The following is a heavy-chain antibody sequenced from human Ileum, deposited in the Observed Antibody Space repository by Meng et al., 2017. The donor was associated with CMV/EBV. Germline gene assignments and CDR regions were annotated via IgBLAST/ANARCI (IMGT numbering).Heavy chain of an antibody. CDR3: AWVSSRWAFDY. J-gene: IGHJ4*02. V-gene: IGHV4-4*07. CDR2: VYSRESP. CDR1: GCSSRGYY. D-gene: IGHD2-2*01. Sequence: LPVAGAGLLKPSEPLALTCPVSGCSSRGYYGSTIRQPATEGVVWLGRVYSRESPDYNPSLQSRVTMSVDTSKNQFSLKLSSVTAADTAVYYCAWVSSRWAFDYWGQGTLVTASS.